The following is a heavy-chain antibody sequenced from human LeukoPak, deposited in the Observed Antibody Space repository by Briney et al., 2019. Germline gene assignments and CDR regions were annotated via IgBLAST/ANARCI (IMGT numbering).Heavy chain of an antibody. V-gene: IGHV4-59*01. CDR3: ARGTAMVYYYYYYMDV. Sequence: SETLSLTCSVSGGSISSYYWSWIRQPPGKGLEWIGYIYYSGSTNHNPSLKSRVTISVDTSKNQFSLKLSSVTAADTAVYYCARGTAMVYYYYYYMDVWGKGTTVTVSS. CDR1: GGSISSYY. CDR2: IYYSGST. J-gene: IGHJ6*03. D-gene: IGHD5-18*01.